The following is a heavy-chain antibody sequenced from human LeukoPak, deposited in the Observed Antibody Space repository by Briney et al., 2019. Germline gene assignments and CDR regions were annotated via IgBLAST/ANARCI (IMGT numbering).Heavy chain of an antibody. V-gene: IGHV3-23*01. CDR3: AKDQLWFGELSTISAFDI. CDR2: ISGSGGST. J-gene: IGHJ3*02. CDR1: GFTFSSYA. Sequence: GGSLRLSCAASGFTFSSYAMRWVRQAPGKGLEWVSAISGSGGSTYYAGSVKGRFTISRDNSKNTLYLQMNSLRAEDTAVYYCAKDQLWFGELSTISAFDIWGQGTMVTVSS. D-gene: IGHD3-10*01.